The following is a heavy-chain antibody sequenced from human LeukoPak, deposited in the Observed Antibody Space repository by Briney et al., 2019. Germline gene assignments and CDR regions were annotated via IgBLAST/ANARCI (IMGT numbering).Heavy chain of an antibody. D-gene: IGHD2-2*01. V-gene: IGHV3-21*01. CDR3: ARDLMTAVNGDY. J-gene: IGHJ4*02. CDR2: ISSSSSYI. Sequence: GGSLRLSWAASGFTFSSYSMNWVRQAPGKGLEWVSSISSSSSYIYYADSVKGRFTISRDNAKNSLYLQMNSLRAEDTAVYYCARDLMTAVNGDYWGQGTLVTVSS. CDR1: GFTFSSYS.